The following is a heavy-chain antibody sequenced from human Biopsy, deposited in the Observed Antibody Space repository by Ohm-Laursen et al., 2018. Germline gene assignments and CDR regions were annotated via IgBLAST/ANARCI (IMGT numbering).Heavy chain of an antibody. Sequence: SLRLSCAASGFTFSGFSMNWVRQAPGKGLEWVSGISDSGGSTYYADSVKGRFTISRDNSKNTLYLEMNSLRAEDTAIYYCAKARSGSSNSCYNYWGQGTLVIVSS. D-gene: IGHD2-2*02. V-gene: IGHV3-23*01. CDR2: ISDSGGST. J-gene: IGHJ4*02. CDR3: AKARSGSSNSCYNY. CDR1: GFTFSGFS.